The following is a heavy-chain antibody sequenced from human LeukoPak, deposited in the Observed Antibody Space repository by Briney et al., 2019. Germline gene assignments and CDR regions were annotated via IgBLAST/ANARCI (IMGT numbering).Heavy chain of an antibody. D-gene: IGHD5-18*01. Sequence: GASLKISCKGSGYSFTSYWISWVRQMPGQGLEWMGRIDPSDSYTNYSPSFQGHVTISADKSISTAYLQWSSLKASDTAMYYCARLGGYSYGSFDYWGQGTLVTVTS. J-gene: IGHJ4*02. CDR2: IDPSDSYT. CDR1: GYSFTSYW. CDR3: ARLGGYSYGSFDY. V-gene: IGHV5-10-1*01.